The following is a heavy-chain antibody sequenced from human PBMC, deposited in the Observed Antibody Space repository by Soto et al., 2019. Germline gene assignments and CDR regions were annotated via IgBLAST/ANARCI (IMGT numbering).Heavy chain of an antibody. V-gene: IGHV1-69*13. CDR3: AGGGLRLGELSLYYY. D-gene: IGHD3-16*02. J-gene: IGHJ4*02. Sequence: GASVKVSCKASGGTFSSYAISWVRQAPGQGLEWMGGIIPIFGTANYAQKFQGRVTITADESTSTAYMELSSLRSEDTAVYYCAGGGLRLGELSLYYYWGQGTLVTVSS. CDR2: IIPIFGTA. CDR1: GGTFSSYA.